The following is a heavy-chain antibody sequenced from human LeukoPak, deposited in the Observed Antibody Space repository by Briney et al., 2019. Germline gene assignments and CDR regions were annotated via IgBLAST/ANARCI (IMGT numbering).Heavy chain of an antibody. J-gene: IGHJ4*02. Sequence: GGSLRLSCAASGITFSRYAMSWVRQAPGKGLEWVANIKEDGSIKYYVDSVKGRLTISRDNAKSSLYLQVNSLRAEDTALYYCARIGYSSSSIDYWGQGTLVTVSS. CDR1: GITFSRYA. CDR2: IKEDGSIK. V-gene: IGHV3-7*01. D-gene: IGHD6-13*01. CDR3: ARIGYSSSSIDY.